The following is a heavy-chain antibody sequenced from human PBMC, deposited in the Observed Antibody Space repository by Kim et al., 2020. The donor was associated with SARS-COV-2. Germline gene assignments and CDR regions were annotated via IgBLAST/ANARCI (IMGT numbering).Heavy chain of an antibody. D-gene: IGHD1-26*01. CDR3: ATDRGGTYYGY. V-gene: IGHV3-74*01. CDR2: IDSDGSST. J-gene: IGHJ4*02. CDR1: GFTFSSYW. Sequence: GGSLRLSCAASGFTFSSYWMQWVRQTPGKGLVWVSRIDSDGSSTRYADSVTGRFTISRDNAKNTLYLQMNSLRAEDTAVYFCATDRGGTYYGYWGQGTLVTVSS.